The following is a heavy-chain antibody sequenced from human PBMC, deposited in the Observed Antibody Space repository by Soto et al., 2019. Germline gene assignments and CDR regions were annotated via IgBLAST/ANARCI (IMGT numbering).Heavy chain of an antibody. Sequence: QLQLQESGPGLVKASETLSLTCIVSGGSISAKYWNWVRQPPGKGLEWIGLIFANGHTDYNPSLKSRVTMSVDASKNQFSLRLTSMTAADTAVYYCVASLAASGLNWLDPWGRGTLVTVSS. J-gene: IGHJ5*02. CDR1: GGSISAKY. D-gene: IGHD6-13*01. CDR3: VASLAASGLNWLDP. V-gene: IGHV4-4*07. CDR2: IFANGHT.